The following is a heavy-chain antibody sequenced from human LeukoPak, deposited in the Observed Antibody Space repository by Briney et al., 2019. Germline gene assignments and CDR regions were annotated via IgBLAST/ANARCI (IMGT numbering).Heavy chain of an antibody. J-gene: IGHJ4*02. Sequence: GASVKVSCKVSGYTLTELSMHWVRQAPGKGLEWMGGFDPEDGETIYAQKFQGRVTTTEDTSTDTAYMELSSLRSEDTAVYYCATETGFSSSSWYGVDYWGQGTLVTVSS. CDR3: ATETGFSSSSWYGVDY. V-gene: IGHV1-24*01. CDR1: GYTLTELS. CDR2: FDPEDGET. D-gene: IGHD6-13*01.